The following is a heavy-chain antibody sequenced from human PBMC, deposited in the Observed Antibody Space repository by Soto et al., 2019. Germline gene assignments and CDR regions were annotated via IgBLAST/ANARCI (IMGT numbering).Heavy chain of an antibody. V-gene: IGHV4-31*03. CDR2: IYYSGST. CDR3: AGYCSGGSCYSSHFDY. Sequence: QVQLQESGPGLVKPSQTLSLTCTVSGGSISSGGYYWSWIRQHPGKGLGWIGYIYYSGSTYYNPSLETRVTISVDTSKNLFSLKLSSVTAADTAVYYGAGYCSGGSCYSSHFDYWGQGTLVTVSS. D-gene: IGHD2-15*01. CDR1: GGSISSGGYY. J-gene: IGHJ4*02.